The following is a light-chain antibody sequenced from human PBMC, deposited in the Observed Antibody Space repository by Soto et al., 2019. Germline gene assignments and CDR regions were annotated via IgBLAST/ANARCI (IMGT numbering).Light chain of an antibody. V-gene: IGKV3-15*01. CDR3: QKYYQWPWT. CDR2: EAS. Sequence: VVMTQSPTTLSVSPRERTVLSCRASQSLGSDLAWYHNIPGQAPMLLLYEASSGATGIPARFRGDGSVTEFTLTISSLQSEDFGIYYCQKYYQWPWTFGLGTKFDIK. J-gene: IGKJ1*01. CDR1: QSLGSD.